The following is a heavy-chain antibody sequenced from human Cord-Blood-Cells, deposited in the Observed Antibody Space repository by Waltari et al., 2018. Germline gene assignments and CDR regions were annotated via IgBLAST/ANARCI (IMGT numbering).Heavy chain of an antibody. Sequence: QVQLVQSGAEVKKPGSSVKVSCKASGGTFSSYATSWVRQAPGQGLEWMGRIIPILGIANYAQKFQGRVTITADKSTSTAYMELSSLRSEDTAVYYCAREGPTTGDDAFDIWGQGTMVTVSS. J-gene: IGHJ3*02. CDR2: IIPILGIA. CDR1: GGTFSSYA. V-gene: IGHV1-69*09. D-gene: IGHD7-27*01. CDR3: AREGPTTGDDAFDI.